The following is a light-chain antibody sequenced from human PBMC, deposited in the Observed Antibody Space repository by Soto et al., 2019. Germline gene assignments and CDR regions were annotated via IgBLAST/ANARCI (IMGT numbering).Light chain of an antibody. CDR1: SSNIGSNY. CDR3: AAWDGSLSGLRVV. J-gene: IGLJ2*01. V-gene: IGLV1-47*02. CDR2: SNN. Sequence: QAVVTQPPSASGTPGQRVTISCSGSSSNIGSNYVYWYQQLPGTAPKLLIYSNNQRPSGVPDRFSGSKSGTSASLAISGLRSEDEADYYCAAWDGSLSGLRVVFGGGTKVTVL.